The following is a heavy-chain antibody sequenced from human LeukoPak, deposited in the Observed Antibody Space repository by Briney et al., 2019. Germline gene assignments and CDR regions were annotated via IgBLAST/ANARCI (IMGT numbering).Heavy chain of an antibody. CDR2: IWYDGSNK. D-gene: IGHD2-21*02. CDR1: GFTFSSYW. J-gene: IGHJ4*02. V-gene: IGHV3-33*08. Sequence: GGSLRLSCAASGFTFSSYWMHWVRQAPGKGLEWVAVIWYDGSNKYYADSVKGRFTISRDNSKNTLYLQMNSLRAEDTAVYYCAREGRCGGDCYYDYWGQGTLVTVSS. CDR3: AREGRCGGDCYYDY.